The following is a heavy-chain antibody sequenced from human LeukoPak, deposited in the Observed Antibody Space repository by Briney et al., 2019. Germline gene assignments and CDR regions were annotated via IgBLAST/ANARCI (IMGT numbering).Heavy chain of an antibody. J-gene: IGHJ4*02. CDR3: ARDGGSGSSRTSY. V-gene: IGHV4-30-4*01. Sequence: SQTLSLTCTVSGGSISSGDYYWSWIRQPPGKGLEWIGYIYYSGSTYYNPSLKSRVTISVDTSKNQFSLKLSSVTAADTAVYYCARDGGSGSSRTSYWGQGTLVTVSS. D-gene: IGHD3-10*01. CDR2: IYYSGST. CDR1: GGSISSGDYY.